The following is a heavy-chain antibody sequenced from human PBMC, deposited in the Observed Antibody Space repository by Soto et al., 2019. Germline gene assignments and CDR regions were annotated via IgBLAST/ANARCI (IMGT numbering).Heavy chain of an antibody. CDR2: ISGSGVST. J-gene: IGHJ4*02. CDR3: ANGVISGRYNDY. V-gene: IGHV3-23*01. CDR1: GFTFSSYA. D-gene: IGHD1-26*01. Sequence: GGSLRLSGAASGFTFSSYAISWVRQAPWKGLEWVSAISGSGVSTCYADSVKGRFTISRDNSKNTLYLQMNSLRAEDTAVYYCANGVISGRYNDYWGQGTLVTVSP.